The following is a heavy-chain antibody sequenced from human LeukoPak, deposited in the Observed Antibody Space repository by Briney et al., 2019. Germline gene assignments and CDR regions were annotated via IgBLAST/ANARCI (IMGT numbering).Heavy chain of an antibody. V-gene: IGHV4-59*08. CDR3: GILKMEAYFDL. Sequence: SETLSLTSPVSAVSITAFNWGWLRQPPGQGLEWVGFTFYTVETSSSPSLKRVVTISLETSKKPFSLMIRPVTAAETALYCAGILKMEAYFDLWGRGTLVTVSS. CDR1: AVSITAFN. D-gene: IGHD5-18*01. J-gene: IGHJ2*01. CDR2: TFYTVET.